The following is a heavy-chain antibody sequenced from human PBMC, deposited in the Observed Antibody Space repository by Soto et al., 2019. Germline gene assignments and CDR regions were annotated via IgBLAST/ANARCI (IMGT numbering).Heavy chain of an antibody. CDR3: AKDLPFCSHRFRAFDI. CDR1: GFTFSSYA. J-gene: IGHJ3*02. D-gene: IGHD3-3*01. Sequence: EVQLLESWGGLVQPGGSLRLSCAASGFTFSSYAMSWVRQAPGKGLEWVSAISGSGGGTYYADSVKGRFTISRDNSKNPLYLQMNSLRAEDTAVYYCAKDLPFCSHRFRAFDIWGQGTMVTVSS. CDR2: ISGSGGGT. V-gene: IGHV3-23*01.